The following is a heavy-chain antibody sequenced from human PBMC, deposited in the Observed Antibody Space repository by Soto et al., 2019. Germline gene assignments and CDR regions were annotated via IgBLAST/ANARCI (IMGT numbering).Heavy chain of an antibody. Sequence: EVQLLESGGGLVQPGGSLRLSCAASGFTFSTYTMIWVRQAPGKGLEYVSPISGSGGSTFYAASVKGRFTISRDNSKNTLYLQMNSLRAEDTAVYYCAKCAQAAGEDLYYFESWGQGTLVTVSA. V-gene: IGHV3-23*01. CDR2: ISGSGGST. CDR1: GFTFSTYT. D-gene: IGHD6-25*01. CDR3: AKCAQAAGEDLYYFES. J-gene: IGHJ4*02.